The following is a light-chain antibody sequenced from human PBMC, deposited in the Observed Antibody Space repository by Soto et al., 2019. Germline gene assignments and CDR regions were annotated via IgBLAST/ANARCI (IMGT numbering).Light chain of an antibody. Sequence: EIVLTPSPGTLSFSPGERATLSCRASQSVSSSYLAWYQQKPGQAPRLLIYGASSRATGIPDRFSGSGSGTDFTLTISRLEPEDFAVYYCKQYGSSPTFGQGTKGDIK. CDR3: KQYGSSPT. J-gene: IGKJ1*01. CDR2: GAS. CDR1: QSVSSSY. V-gene: IGKV3-20*01.